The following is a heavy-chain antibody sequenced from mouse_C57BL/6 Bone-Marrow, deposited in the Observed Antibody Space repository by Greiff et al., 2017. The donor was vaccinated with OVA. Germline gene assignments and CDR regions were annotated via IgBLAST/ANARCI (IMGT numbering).Heavy chain of an antibody. CDR2: IDPSDSYT. D-gene: IGHD4-1*01. Sequence: QVQLQQPGAELVMPGASVKLSCKASGYTFTSYWMHWVKQRPGQGLEWIGEIDPSDSYTNYNQKFKGKSTLTVDKSSSTAYMQLSSLTSEDSAVYYCARGGLTGTSYFDVWGTGTTVTVSS. J-gene: IGHJ1*03. CDR3: ARGGLTGTSYFDV. V-gene: IGHV1-69*01. CDR1: GYTFTSYW.